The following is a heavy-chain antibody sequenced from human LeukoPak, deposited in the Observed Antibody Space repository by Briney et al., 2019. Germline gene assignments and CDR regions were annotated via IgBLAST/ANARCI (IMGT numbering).Heavy chain of an antibody. CDR2: INHSGST. Sequence: PSETLSLTCAVYGGSFSGYYWSWIRQPPGKGLEWIGEINHSGSTNYNPSLKSRVTISVDTSKNQFSLKLSSVTAADTAVYYCATRPPYYYDSSGYYLRRAFDIWGQGTMVTVSS. D-gene: IGHD3-22*01. CDR3: ATRPPYYYDSSGYYLRRAFDI. CDR1: GGSFSGYY. J-gene: IGHJ3*02. V-gene: IGHV4-34*01.